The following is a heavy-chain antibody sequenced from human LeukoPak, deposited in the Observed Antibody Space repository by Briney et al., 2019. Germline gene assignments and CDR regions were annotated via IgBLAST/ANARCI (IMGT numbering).Heavy chain of an antibody. Sequence: ASVKVSCKVSGYTLTELSMHWVRQAPGKGLEWMGGFDPEDSETIYAQKFQGRVTMTEDTSTDTAYMELSSLRSEDTAVYYCATRHNRVPAAILQPDYWGQGTLVTVSS. CDR1: GYTLTELS. V-gene: IGHV1-24*01. CDR2: FDPEDSET. J-gene: IGHJ4*02. D-gene: IGHD2-2*02. CDR3: ATRHNRVPAAILQPDY.